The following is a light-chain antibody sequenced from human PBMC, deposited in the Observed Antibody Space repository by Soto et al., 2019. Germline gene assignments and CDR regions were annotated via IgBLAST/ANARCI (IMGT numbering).Light chain of an antibody. CDR2: EVN. J-gene: IGLJ3*02. CDR1: SSDVGGYNY. CDR3: CSHSSSITWM. Sequence: QSALTQPPSASGSPGQSVTISCTGTSSDVGGYNYVSWYQQHPGKAPKLVIFEVNKRPSGVPDRFSGSKSGNTASLTVSGLQADDEAVYYCCSHSSSITWMFGGGTKLTVL. V-gene: IGLV2-8*01.